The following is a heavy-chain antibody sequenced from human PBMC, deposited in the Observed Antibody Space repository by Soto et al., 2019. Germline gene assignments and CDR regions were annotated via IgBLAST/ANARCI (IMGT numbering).Heavy chain of an antibody. D-gene: IGHD4-17*01. CDR3: ARGIDDYGDYGYFQH. V-gene: IGHV1-69*02. CDR1: GGTFSSYT. J-gene: IGHJ1*01. CDR2: IIPILGIA. Sequence: QVQLVQSGAEVKKPGSSVKVSCKASGGTFSSYTISWVRQAPGQGLEWMGRIIPILGIANYAQKFQGRVTITADKSTSTAYMELSSLRSEDTAVYYGARGIDDYGDYGYFQHWGQGTLVTVSS.